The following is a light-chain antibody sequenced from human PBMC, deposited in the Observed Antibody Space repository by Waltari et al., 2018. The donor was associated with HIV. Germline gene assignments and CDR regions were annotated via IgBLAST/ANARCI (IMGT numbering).Light chain of an antibody. CDR3: QVWGATNDWV. J-gene: IGLJ3*02. V-gene: IGLV3-21*02. Sequence: SYVLTPPPSVSVAPNQTAPVACIGANIAVRDVPWYRQRSGKAPEVVIHDDRDRAPGIPGRIIGSNAGDMATLTIASAEAGDEAVYYCQVWGATNDWVFGGGTKLTVL. CDR2: DDR. CDR1: NIAVRD.